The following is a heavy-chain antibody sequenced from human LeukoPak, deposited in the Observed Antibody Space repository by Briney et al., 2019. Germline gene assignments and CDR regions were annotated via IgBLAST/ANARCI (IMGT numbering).Heavy chain of an antibody. CDR2: INPNSAGT. Sequence: ASVNVSCKASGYTFTGYYMHWMRQAPGQGLEWMGWINPNSAGTNYAQRFQGRVTMTRDTSISTAYMELSRLRSDDTAVYYCARAGPEVKFGAYYYYGVDVWGQGTTVTVSS. CDR3: ARAGPEVKFGAYYYYGVDV. J-gene: IGHJ6*02. V-gene: IGHV1-2*02. D-gene: IGHD3-10*01. CDR1: GYTFTGYY.